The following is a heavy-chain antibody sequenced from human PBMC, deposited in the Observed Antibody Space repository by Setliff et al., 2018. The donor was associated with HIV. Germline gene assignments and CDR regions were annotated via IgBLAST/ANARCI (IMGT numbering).Heavy chain of an antibody. CDR1: GGSFTDYY. J-gene: IGHJ6*03. CDR2: INHSGST. V-gene: IGHV4-34*01. CDR3: ARGARLLAAYSDRWDYFYMAV. D-gene: IGHD1-26*01. Sequence: SETLSLTCAVFGGSFTDYYWIWIRQPPGKGLEWIGEINHSGSTHYNPSLKSRFIISVDTSKNQFSLKVYSMTAADTAVYYCARGARLLAAYSDRWDYFYMAVWGKGTTVTVSS.